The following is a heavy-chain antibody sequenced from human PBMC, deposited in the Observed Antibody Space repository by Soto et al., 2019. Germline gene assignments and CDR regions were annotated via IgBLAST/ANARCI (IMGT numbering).Heavy chain of an antibody. CDR1: GYSFTSYW. Sequence: PGESLKISCKGSGYSFTSYWISWVRQMPGKGLEWMGRIDPSDSYTNYSPSFQGHVTISADKSISTAYLQWSSLKASDTAMYYCASTEVNSYYYYGMDVWGQGTTVTVSS. V-gene: IGHV5-10-1*01. CDR2: IDPSDSYT. D-gene: IGHD3-10*01. J-gene: IGHJ6*02. CDR3: ASTEVNSYYYYGMDV.